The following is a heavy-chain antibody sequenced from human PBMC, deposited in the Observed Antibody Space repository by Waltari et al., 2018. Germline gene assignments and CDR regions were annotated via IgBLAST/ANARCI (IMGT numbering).Heavy chain of an antibody. CDR2: IIPISGTA. J-gene: IGHJ5*02. Sequence: QVQLVQSGAEATKPGSSVKVPCKASGGPFSTSANSWLRQAPGQWLEWMGGIIPISGTANYAQKFQGRVTITTDESTSTAYMELSSLRSEDTAVYYCASVGDSSSWYWFDPWGQGTLVTVSS. D-gene: IGHD6-6*01. CDR3: ASVGDSSSWYWFDP. CDR1: GGPFSTSA. V-gene: IGHV1-69*05.